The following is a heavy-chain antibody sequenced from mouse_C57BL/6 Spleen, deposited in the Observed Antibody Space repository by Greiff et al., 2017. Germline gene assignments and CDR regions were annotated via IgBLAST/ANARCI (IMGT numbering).Heavy chain of an antibody. CDR1: GYSITSGYY. CDR2: ISYDGSN. J-gene: IGHJ3*01. CDR3: ARDEDGSAWFAY. Sequence: EVQLQESGPGLVKPSQSLSLTCSVTGYSITSGYYWNWIRQFPGNKLEWMGYISYDGSNNYNPSLKNRISITRDTSKNQFFLKLNSVTTEDTATYYCARDEDGSAWFAYWGQGTLVTVSA. V-gene: IGHV3-6*01. D-gene: IGHD2-3*01.